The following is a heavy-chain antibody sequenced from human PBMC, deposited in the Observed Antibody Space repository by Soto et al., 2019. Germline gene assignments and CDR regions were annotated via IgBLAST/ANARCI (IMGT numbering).Heavy chain of an antibody. CDR2: MSGSGGST. CDR1: GFTFSSYA. J-gene: IGHJ6*02. Sequence: GGSLRLSCTASGFTFSSYAMSWVRQAPEKGLEWVSAMSGSGGSTYHADSVKGRFTISRDNSKNTLYLQMNSLRAEDTAVYFCARDCSGGSCYPGMDVWGQGTTVTVSS. D-gene: IGHD2-15*01. CDR3: ARDCSGGSCYPGMDV. V-gene: IGHV3-23*01.